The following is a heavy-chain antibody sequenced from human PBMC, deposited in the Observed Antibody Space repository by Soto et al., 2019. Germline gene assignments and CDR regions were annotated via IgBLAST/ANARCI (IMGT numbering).Heavy chain of an antibody. V-gene: IGHV3-23*01. CDR3: AKLRTRGILGYCSGGSCQIDY. J-gene: IGHJ4*02. CDR2: IVASGGST. CDR1: GFTFSSYA. D-gene: IGHD2-15*01. Sequence: GGSLRLSCAASGFTFSSYAMSWVRQAPGKGLEWVSAIVASGGSTYYADSVKGRFTISRDNSKNTLYLKMSSLRDEDTAVYYCAKLRTRGILGYCSGGSCQIDYWGQGTLVTVSS.